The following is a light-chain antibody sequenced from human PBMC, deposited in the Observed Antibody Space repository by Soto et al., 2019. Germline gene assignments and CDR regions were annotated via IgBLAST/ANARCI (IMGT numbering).Light chain of an antibody. CDR1: SSDVGGYNY. CDR3: SSYTSSSTLYV. J-gene: IGLJ1*01. V-gene: IGLV2-14*01. Sequence: QSALTHPASVCWSPGQSITISCTGTSSDVGGYNYVSWYQQHPGKAPKLMIYEVSNRPSGVSNRFSGSKSGNTASLTISGLQAEDEADYYCSSYTSSSTLYVFGTGTKVTVL. CDR2: EVS.